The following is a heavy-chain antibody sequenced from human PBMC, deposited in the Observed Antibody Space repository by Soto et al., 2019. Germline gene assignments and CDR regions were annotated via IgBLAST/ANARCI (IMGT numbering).Heavy chain of an antibody. CDR1: GFTFSSYS. V-gene: IGHV3-48*01. Sequence: GSLRLSCAASGFTFSSYSMNWVRQAPGKGLEWVSYISSSSSTIYYADSVKGRFTISRDNAKNSLYLQMNSLRAEDTAVYYCAKAGSSSSGGVDYWGQGTLVTVSS. J-gene: IGHJ4*02. CDR2: ISSSSSTI. CDR3: AKAGSSSSGGVDY. D-gene: IGHD6-6*01.